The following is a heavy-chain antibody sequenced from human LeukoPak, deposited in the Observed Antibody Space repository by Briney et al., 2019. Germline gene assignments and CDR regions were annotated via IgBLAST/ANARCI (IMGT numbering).Heavy chain of an antibody. V-gene: IGHV3-30*02. CDR2: IRHDGSNQ. CDR1: GFDFSTFG. Sequence: GGSLRLSCGASGFDFSTFGIQWVRQAPGKGLEWVADIRHDGSNQVYADSVKGRFTIYRDNYRNTLFLQMSSLRGQDTSVYYCAKEGSRGWFDDYYYMDVWGKGTTVTVSS. J-gene: IGHJ6*03. CDR3: AKEGSRGWFDDYYYMDV. D-gene: IGHD6-19*01.